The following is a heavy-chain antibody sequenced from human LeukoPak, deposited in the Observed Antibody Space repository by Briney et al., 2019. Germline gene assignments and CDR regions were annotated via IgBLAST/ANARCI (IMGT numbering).Heavy chain of an antibody. J-gene: IGHJ4*02. V-gene: IGHV3-48*01. CDR3: AKDTSSSWGYYFDY. CDR2: ISSSSSTI. CDR1: GFTFSSYG. Sequence: GGSLRLSCAASGFTFSSYGMTWVRQAPGKGLEWVSYISSSSSTIYYADSVKGRFTISRDNAKNSLYLQLNSLRAEDTAVYYCAKDTSSSWGYYFDYWGQGTLVTVSS. D-gene: IGHD6-13*01.